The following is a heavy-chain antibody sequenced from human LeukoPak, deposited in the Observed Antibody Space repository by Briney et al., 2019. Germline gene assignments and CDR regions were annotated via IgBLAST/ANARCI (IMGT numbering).Heavy chain of an antibody. J-gene: IGHJ4*02. V-gene: IGHV4-61*01. D-gene: IGHD1-1*01. Sequence: SETLSLTCAVSGDSVSSSNYYWSWIRQPPGKGLEWIGYIYYGGNTNYNPSLQSRVTISVDTSESQFSVKLSSVTAADTAVYYCARLTRRSGNYFDYWGQGTLVTVSS. CDR2: IYYGGNT. CDR3: ARLTRRSGNYFDY. CDR1: GDSVSSSNYY.